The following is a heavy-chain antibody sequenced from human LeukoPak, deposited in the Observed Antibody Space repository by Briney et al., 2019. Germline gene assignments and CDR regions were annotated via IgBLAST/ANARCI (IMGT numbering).Heavy chain of an antibody. CDR3: ASVVNSSGWADAFDI. V-gene: IGHV4-59*01. J-gene: IGHJ3*02. Sequence: GSLRLSCAASGFTFSDYYMTWLRQAPGKGLEWLGYIYYSGSTNYNPSLKSRVTISVDTSKNQFSLKLSSVTAADTAVYYCASVVNSSGWADAFDIWGQGTMVTVSS. CDR1: GFTFSDYY. D-gene: IGHD6-19*01. CDR2: IYYSGST.